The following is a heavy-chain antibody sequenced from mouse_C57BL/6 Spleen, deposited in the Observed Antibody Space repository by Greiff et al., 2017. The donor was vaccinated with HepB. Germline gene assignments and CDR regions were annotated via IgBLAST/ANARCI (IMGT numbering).Heavy chain of an antibody. Sequence: EVNLVESGGGLVKPGGSLKLSCAASGFTFSSYAMSWVRQTPEKRLEWVATISDGGSYTYYPDNVKGRFTISRDNAKNNLYLQMSHLKSEDTAMYYCARRGLGLYWYFDVWGTGTTVTVSS. CDR1: GFTFSSYA. J-gene: IGHJ1*03. D-gene: IGHD4-1*01. CDR3: ARRGLGLYWYFDV. CDR2: ISDGGSYT. V-gene: IGHV5-4*03.